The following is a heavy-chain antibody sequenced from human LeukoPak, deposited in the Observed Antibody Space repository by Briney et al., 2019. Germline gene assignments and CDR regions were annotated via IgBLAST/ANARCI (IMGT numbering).Heavy chain of an antibody. D-gene: IGHD6-19*01. CDR3: AKDLYGSGWTPDY. J-gene: IGHJ4*01. Sequence: GGSLRLSRAASGFTFSSYGIHWVRQAPGKGLEWVAFIRFDGSVKYYADSVKGRFTISRDNSKNTLYLQMNNVRAEDTAVYYCAKDLYGSGWTPDYWGHGTLLTVSS. CDR2: IRFDGSVK. V-gene: IGHV3-30*02. CDR1: GFTFSSYG.